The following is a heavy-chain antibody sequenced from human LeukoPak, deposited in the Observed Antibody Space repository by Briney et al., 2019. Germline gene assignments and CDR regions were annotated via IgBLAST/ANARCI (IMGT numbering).Heavy chain of an antibody. V-gene: IGHV3-9*01. CDR1: GFTFDDYA. CDR3: TFLYSSSWYEA. CDR2: ISWNSGSI. Sequence: GGSLRLSCAASGFTFDDYAMHWVRQAPGKGLEWVSGISWNSGSIGYADSVKGRFTISRDNAKSSLYLQMNSLRAEDTAVYYCTFLYSSSWYEAWGQGTLVTVSS. D-gene: IGHD6-13*01. J-gene: IGHJ5*02.